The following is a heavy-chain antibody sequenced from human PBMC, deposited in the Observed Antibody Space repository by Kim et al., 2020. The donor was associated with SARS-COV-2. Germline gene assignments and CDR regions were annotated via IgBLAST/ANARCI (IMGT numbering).Heavy chain of an antibody. CDR3: ARTGAMAV. V-gene: IGHV4-4*07. J-gene: IGHJ6*02. CDR2: ANGRT. Sequence: ANGRTDSHPSLKSRVTMALDTSTNQCSLKLRSVTAADTAVYYCARTGAMAVWGQGTTVTVSS.